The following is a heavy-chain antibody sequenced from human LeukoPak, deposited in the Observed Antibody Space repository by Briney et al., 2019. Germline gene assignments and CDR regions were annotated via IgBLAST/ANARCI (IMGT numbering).Heavy chain of an antibody. Sequence: SETLSLTCTVSGGSISSSSYYWGWIRQPPGKGLEWIGSIYYSGSTNYNPSLKSRVTISVDTSKNQFSLKLSSVTAADTAVYYCAREGLFWSGYLYYYYYYMDVWGKGTTVTVSS. V-gene: IGHV4-39*07. CDR3: AREGLFWSGYLYYYYYYMDV. D-gene: IGHD3-3*01. J-gene: IGHJ6*03. CDR2: IYYSGST. CDR1: GGSISSSSYY.